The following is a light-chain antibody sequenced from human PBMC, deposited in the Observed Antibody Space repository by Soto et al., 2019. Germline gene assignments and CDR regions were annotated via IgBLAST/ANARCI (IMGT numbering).Light chain of an antibody. J-gene: IGLJ1*01. CDR1: SSDVGGYNA. V-gene: IGLV2-14*01. CDR2: DVS. CDR3: GSYASGGAYV. Sequence: QSALTQPASVSGSPGQSITISCTGTSSDVGGYNAVSWYQQHPGKAPKLMIYDVSNRPSGASDCFSGSKSGNTASLTISGLEAEDEADYYCGSYASGGAYVFGTGTKVTVL.